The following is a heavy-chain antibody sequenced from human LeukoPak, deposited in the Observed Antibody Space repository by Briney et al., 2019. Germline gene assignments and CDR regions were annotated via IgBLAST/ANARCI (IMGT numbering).Heavy chain of an antibody. CDR1: GFTFSSYE. CDR3: ARDFYDYVWGSYRSFINY. Sequence: GGSLRLSCAASGFTFSSYEMSWVRQAQGKGLEWVSYISSSGSTIYYADSVKCRFTISRDNAKNSLYLQMNSLRAEDTSVYYCARDFYDYVWGSYRSFINYWGEGTLVTVSS. CDR2: ISSSGSTI. J-gene: IGHJ4*02. V-gene: IGHV3-48*03. D-gene: IGHD3-16*02.